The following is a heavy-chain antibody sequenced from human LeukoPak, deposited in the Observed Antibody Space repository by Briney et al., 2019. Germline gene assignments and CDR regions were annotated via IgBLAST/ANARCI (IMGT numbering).Heavy chain of an antibody. CDR2: IWHNGGTP. V-gene: IGHV3-30*02. D-gene: IGHD6-19*01. CDR1: GFTFTDYG. Sequence: GRSLRLSCAASGFTFTDYGIHWVRQAPGKWLEWVAFIWHNGGTPKYADSVKGRFTISRDNSKNTLYLQVDSLRAEDTAVYYCAKEISVAGMFDYWGQGTLVTVSS. CDR3: AKEISVAGMFDY. J-gene: IGHJ4*02.